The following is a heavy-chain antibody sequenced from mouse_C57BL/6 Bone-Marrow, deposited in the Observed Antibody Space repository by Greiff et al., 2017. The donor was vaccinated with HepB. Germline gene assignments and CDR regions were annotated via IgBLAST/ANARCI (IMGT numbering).Heavy chain of an antibody. CDR2: IYPGDGDT. V-gene: IGHV1-80*01. D-gene: IGHD1-1*01. J-gene: IGHJ3*01. CDR3: ARSGETPLITTVVEGFAY. Sequence: LVESGAELVKPGASVKISCKASGYAFSSYWMNWVKQRPGKGLEWIGQIYPGDGDTNYNGKFKGKATLTADKSSSTAYMQLSSLTSEDSAVYFCARSGETPLITTVVEGFAYWGQGTLVTVSA. CDR1: GYAFSSYW.